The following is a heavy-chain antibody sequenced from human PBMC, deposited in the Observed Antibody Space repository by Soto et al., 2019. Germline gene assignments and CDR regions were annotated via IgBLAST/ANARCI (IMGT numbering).Heavy chain of an antibody. J-gene: IGHJ5*02. CDR3: ARVPFVGYFDWLDP. D-gene: IGHD3-9*01. V-gene: IGHV4-59*01. Sequence: KPXESLSLSCRVSGGSISSYYWTGIRQPPGGGLEWIGYMHHTQGTNDNPSLRGRVHMSIDTSMNQFSLRLTSVTAADTAVYYCARVPFVGYFDWLDPWGHGTLVTVSS. CDR1: GGSISSYY. CDR2: MHHTQGT.